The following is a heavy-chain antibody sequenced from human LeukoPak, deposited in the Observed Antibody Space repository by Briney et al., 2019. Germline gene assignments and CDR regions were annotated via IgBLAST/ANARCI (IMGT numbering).Heavy chain of an antibody. V-gene: IGHV1-69*06. Sequence: SVTVSCKASGGTFNSYAISWVRQVPGQGLEWMGRIIPIFGAVDYAQKFQGRVTITADNSTSTAYMELISLKSEDTAVYYCARGPIDMATDRPAEYFHHWGQGTLVTVSP. CDR3: ARGPIDMATDRPAEYFHH. CDR1: GGTFNSYA. CDR2: IIPIFGAV. D-gene: IGHD5-24*01. J-gene: IGHJ1*01.